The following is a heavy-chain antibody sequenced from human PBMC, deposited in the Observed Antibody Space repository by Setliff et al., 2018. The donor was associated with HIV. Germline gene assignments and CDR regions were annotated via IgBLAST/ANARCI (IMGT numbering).Heavy chain of an antibody. D-gene: IGHD6-19*01. J-gene: IGHJ3*02. Sequence: GASVKVSCKASGYSFARYGLSWVRQAPGQGLEWMGWISGFSGNTKYAQSFQDRVAMTTETATGTAYMEMRSLRSDDTAVYFCARVPYRSAWFSGGHDAFDIWGQGTMVT. CDR3: ARVPYRSAWFSGGHDAFDI. CDR1: GYSFARYG. V-gene: IGHV1-18*01. CDR2: ISGFSGNT.